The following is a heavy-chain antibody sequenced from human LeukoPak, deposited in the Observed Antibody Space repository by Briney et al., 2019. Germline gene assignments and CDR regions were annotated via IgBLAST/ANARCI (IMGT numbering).Heavy chain of an antibody. CDR2: INPSGGST. V-gene: IGHV1-46*01. J-gene: IGHJ3*02. Sequence: ASVKVSCKASGYTFTSYYMHWVRQAPGQGLEWMGIINPSGGSTSYAQKFQGRVTMTRDTSTSTVYMELSSLRSEDTAVYYCASSDSSGGGGDAFDIWGQGTMVTVSS. D-gene: IGHD3-22*01. CDR3: ASSDSSGGGGDAFDI. CDR1: GYTFTSYY.